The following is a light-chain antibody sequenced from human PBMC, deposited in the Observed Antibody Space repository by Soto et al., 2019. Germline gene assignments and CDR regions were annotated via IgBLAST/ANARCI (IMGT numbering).Light chain of an antibody. CDR3: LQDYNYPLT. CDR1: QAIGND. Sequence: AIQMTQSPSSLSASVGDRVTITCRASQAIGNDLTWYQQKPGKAPNLLIFAASSLQSGVPSSFSGSGSGTDFTLTISSLQPEDFATYYCLQDYNYPLTFGQGTKLEIK. CDR2: AAS. V-gene: IGKV1-6*01. J-gene: IGKJ2*01.